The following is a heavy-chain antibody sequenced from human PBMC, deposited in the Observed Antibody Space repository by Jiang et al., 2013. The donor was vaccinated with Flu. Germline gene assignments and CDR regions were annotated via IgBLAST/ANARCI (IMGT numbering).Heavy chain of an antibody. J-gene: IGHJ3*02. D-gene: IGHD3-3*01. CDR3: ARGTYYDFWSAPKEDAFDI. V-gene: IGHV1-2*04. CDR1: GYTFTGYY. CDR2: INPNSGGT. Sequence: SGAEVKKPGASVKVSCKASGYTFTGYYMHWVRQAPGQGLEWMGWINPNSGGTNYAQKFQGWVTMTRDTSISTAYMELSRLRSDDTAVYYCARGTYYDFWSAPKEDAFDIWGQGTMVTVSS.